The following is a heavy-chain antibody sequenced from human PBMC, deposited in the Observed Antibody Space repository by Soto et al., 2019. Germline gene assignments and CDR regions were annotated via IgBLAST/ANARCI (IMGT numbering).Heavy chain of an antibody. CDR1: GGTFSSYT. J-gene: IGHJ3*02. CDR2: IIPILGIA. Sequence: QVQLVQSGAEVKKPGSSVKVSCKASGGTFSSYTISWVRQAPGQGLEWMGRIIPILGIANYAQKFQGRVTITADNSPGTAYLELSSMAAEDTAVYYCGRDRTRGIRRGEEAFDIWGQGTMVTVSS. V-gene: IGHV1-69*08. CDR3: GRDRTRGIRRGEEAFDI. D-gene: IGHD3-16*01.